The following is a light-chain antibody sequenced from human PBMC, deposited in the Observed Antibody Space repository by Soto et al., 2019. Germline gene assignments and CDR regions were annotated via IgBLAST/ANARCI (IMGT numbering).Light chain of an antibody. J-gene: IGLJ1*01. CDR2: DVG. V-gene: IGLV2-14*01. Sequence: QSALTQPASVSGSPGQSITIACTGTSSDIGGYNFVSWYQQHPGKAPKLLIYDVGNRPSGVSNRFSGSKSGNTASLTISGLQDEDEAYYYCNSYRTVSTYVFGTGTKLTVL. CDR3: NSYRTVSTYV. CDR1: SSDIGGYNF.